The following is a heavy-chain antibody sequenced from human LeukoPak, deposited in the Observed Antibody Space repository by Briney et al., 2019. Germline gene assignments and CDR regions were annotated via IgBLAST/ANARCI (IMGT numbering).Heavy chain of an antibody. CDR2: IWYDGSNK. Sequence: GGSLRLSCAASGFTFSTCGMHWVRQAPGKGLEWVAVIWYDGSNKYYVDSVKGRFFISRDNSKNTVYLQMNSLRAEDTAVYYCAKDYCGGDCHNPPLGFDNWGQGTLVTVSS. CDR3: AKDYCGGDCHNPPLGFDN. J-gene: IGHJ4*02. V-gene: IGHV3-33*06. D-gene: IGHD2-21*02. CDR1: GFTFSTCG.